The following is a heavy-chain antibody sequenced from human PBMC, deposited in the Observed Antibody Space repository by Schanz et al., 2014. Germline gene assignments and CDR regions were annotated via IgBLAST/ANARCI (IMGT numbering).Heavy chain of an antibody. CDR3: VRDSFFAFDY. J-gene: IGHJ4*02. Sequence: EVQLVESGGGLIQPGGSLRLSCAASGFGFSSYSMNWVRQAPGKGLEWLSVISASGGDTYYADSVKGRFTISRDNSKNTLYLQMNSLRAEDTAVYYCVRDSFFAFDYWGQGTLVTVSS. CDR1: GFGFSSYS. CDR2: ISASGGDT. D-gene: IGHD3-3*01. V-gene: IGHV3-23*04.